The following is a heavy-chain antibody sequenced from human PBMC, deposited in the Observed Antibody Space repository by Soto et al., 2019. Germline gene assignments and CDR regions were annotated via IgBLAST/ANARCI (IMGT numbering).Heavy chain of an antibody. CDR3: ASSTLGAFDI. D-gene: IGHD3-16*01. V-gene: IGHV4-39*01. CDR2: IYYSGST. J-gene: IGHJ3*02. CDR1: GGSISSSNYY. Sequence: QLQLQESGPGLVKPSETLSLTCTVSGGSISSSNYYWGWIRQPPGKGLEWIGSIYYSGSTAYNSSLKSRVTMSVDTSKNQLSLRLSSVTAADTAVYYCASSTLGAFDIWVQGTMVTVSS.